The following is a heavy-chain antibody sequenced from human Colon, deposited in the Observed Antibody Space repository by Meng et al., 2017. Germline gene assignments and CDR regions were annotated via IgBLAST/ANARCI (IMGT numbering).Heavy chain of an antibody. J-gene: IGHJ4*02. CDR3: VRGCPDYYEGSGYRDY. D-gene: IGHD3-22*01. Sequence: GGSLRLSCTASGFAFNIYWMHWVRQVPGKGLVWVSRINSDGGRTNYADSVKGRFTISRDNAKNTLCLQMNSLRAEDTAVYYWVRGCPDYYEGSGYRDYWGQGTLVTVSS. CDR1: GFAFNIYW. V-gene: IGHV3-74*01. CDR2: INSDGGRT.